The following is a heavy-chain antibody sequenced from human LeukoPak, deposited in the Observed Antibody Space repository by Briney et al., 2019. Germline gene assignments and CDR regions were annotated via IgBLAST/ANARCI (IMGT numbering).Heavy chain of an antibody. CDR1: GFTFSSYS. CDR2: ISSSSSTI. Sequence: PGGSLRLSCAASGFTFSSYSMNWVRQAPGKGLEWVSYISSSSSTIYYADSVKGRFTISRDNAKNSLYLQMNSLRAEDTAVYYCARDLYSGLYYFDYWGQGTLVAVSS. D-gene: IGHD6-13*01. V-gene: IGHV3-48*01. J-gene: IGHJ4*02. CDR3: ARDLYSGLYYFDY.